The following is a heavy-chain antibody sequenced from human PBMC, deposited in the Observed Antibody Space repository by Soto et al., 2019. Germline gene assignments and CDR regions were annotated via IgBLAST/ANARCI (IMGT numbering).Heavy chain of an antibody. J-gene: IGHJ3*02. Sequence: SETLSLTCTVSGGSISSYYWSWIRQPPGKGLEWIGYIYYSGSTNYNPSLKSRVTISVDTSKNQFYLKLISVTAADTAVYYCARDHNSGEQFSYGFPFAFDIWGQGTMVTVSS. V-gene: IGHV4-59*01. CDR1: GGSISSYY. CDR2: IYYSGST. CDR3: ARDHNSGEQFSYGFPFAFDI. D-gene: IGHD1-26*01.